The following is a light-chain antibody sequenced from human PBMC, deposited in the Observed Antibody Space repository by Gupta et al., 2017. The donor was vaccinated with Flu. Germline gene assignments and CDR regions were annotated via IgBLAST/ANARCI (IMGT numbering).Light chain of an antibody. V-gene: IGLV2-23*01. J-gene: IGLJ2*01. CDR3: CSYASSHVI. CDR2: EGS. CDR1: SSDIGSYNF. Sequence: QSALTQPASVSGSPRPSIPISCAGTSSDIGSYNFVSWYQHHPDKAPKLIIYEGSKRPSGISNRFSGFKSDNTASLTISGLQAEDEADYYCCSYASSHVIFGGGTKLTVL.